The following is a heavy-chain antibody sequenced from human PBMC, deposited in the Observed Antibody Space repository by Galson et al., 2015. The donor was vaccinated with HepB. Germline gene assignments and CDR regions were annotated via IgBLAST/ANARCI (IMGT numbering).Heavy chain of an antibody. Sequence: SLRLSCAASGFTFSSYWMHWVRQAPGKGLVWVSRINSDGSSTSYADSVKGRFTISRDNAKNTLYLQMNSLRAEDTAVYYCARGVGGVLRFLERLRWGRGTLVTVSS. CDR1: GFTFSSYW. CDR3: ARGVGGVLRFLERLR. V-gene: IGHV3-74*01. D-gene: IGHD3-3*01. J-gene: IGHJ2*01. CDR2: INSDGSST.